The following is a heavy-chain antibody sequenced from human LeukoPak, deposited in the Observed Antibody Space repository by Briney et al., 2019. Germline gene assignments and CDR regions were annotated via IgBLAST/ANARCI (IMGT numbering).Heavy chain of an antibody. V-gene: IGHV3-21*01. CDR1: GFTFSSYS. J-gene: IGHJ4*02. D-gene: IGHD3-10*01. CDR2: ISSSSSYI. Sequence: GGSLRLSCAASGFTFSSYSMNWVRQAPGKGLEWVSSISSSSSYIYYADSVKGRFTISRDNAKNSLYLQMNSLRAEDTAVYYCANLVRGFGELFGWGQGTLVTVSS. CDR3: ANLVRGFGELFG.